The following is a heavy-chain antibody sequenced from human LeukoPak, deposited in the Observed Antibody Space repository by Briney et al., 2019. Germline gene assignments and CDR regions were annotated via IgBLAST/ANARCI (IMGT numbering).Heavy chain of an antibody. D-gene: IGHD3-10*01. Sequence: GRSLGLSCAASGFTFSSYGMHWVRQAPGKGLEWVAVISYDGSNKYYADSVKGRFTISRDNSKNTLYLQMNSLRAEDTAVYYCAKDNYGSGSNDYWGQGTLVTVSS. CDR1: GFTFSSYG. J-gene: IGHJ4*02. V-gene: IGHV3-30*18. CDR3: AKDNYGSGSNDY. CDR2: ISYDGSNK.